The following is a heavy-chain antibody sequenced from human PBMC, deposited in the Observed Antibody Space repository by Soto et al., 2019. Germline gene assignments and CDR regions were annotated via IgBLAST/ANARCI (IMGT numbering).Heavy chain of an antibody. CDR1: GFTFSSYS. CDR2: ISSSSSYI. V-gene: IGHV3-21*01. CDR3: ARDGQGGYYGSGSYYRHSNFDY. D-gene: IGHD3-10*01. J-gene: IGHJ4*02. Sequence: GGSLRLSCAASGFTFSSYSMNWVRQAPGKGLEWVSSISSSSSYIYYADSVKGRFTISRDNAKNSLYLQMNSLRAEDTAVYYCARDGQGGYYGSGSYYRHSNFDYWGQGTLVTVSS.